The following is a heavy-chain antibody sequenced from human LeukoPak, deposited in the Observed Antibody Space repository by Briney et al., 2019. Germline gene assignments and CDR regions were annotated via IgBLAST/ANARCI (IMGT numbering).Heavy chain of an antibody. Sequence: GGSLRLSCAASGFTFSSYAMSWVRQAPGKGLEWVSAISGSGGSTYYADSVKGRFTISRDNSKNTLYLQVNSLRAEDTAVYYCAKLNGSYPTGGYWGQGTLVTVSS. V-gene: IGHV3-23*01. CDR1: GFTFSSYA. J-gene: IGHJ4*02. D-gene: IGHD1-26*01. CDR2: ISGSGGST. CDR3: AKLNGSYPTGGY.